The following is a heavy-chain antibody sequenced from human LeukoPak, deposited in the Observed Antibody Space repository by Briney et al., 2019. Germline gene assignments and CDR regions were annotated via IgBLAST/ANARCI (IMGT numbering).Heavy chain of an antibody. CDR3: ARHLTIAAAGTFDY. Sequence: SETLSLTCTFSGGSISNYYWSWIRQPPGKGLEWIGYIFYSGGTNYNPSLKSRVTISVDTSKNQFSLRLNSVTAADTAVYYCARHLTIAAAGTFDYWGQGTLVTVSS. V-gene: IGHV4-59*08. CDR2: IFYSGGT. J-gene: IGHJ4*02. D-gene: IGHD6-13*01. CDR1: GGSISNYY.